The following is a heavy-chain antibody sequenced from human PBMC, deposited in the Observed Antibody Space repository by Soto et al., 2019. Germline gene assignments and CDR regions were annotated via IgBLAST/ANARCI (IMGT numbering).Heavy chain of an antibody. V-gene: IGHV4-31*03. CDR3: ARAPYYYDSSGYYGEYYGMDV. J-gene: IGHJ6*02. Sequence: PSETLSLTCTVSGGSISSGGYYWSWIRQHPGKGLEWIGYIYYSGSTYYNPSLKSRVTISVDTSKNQFSLKLSSVTAADTAVYYCARAPYYYDSSGYYGEYYGMDVWGQGTTVTVSS. CDR2: IYYSGST. CDR1: GGSISSGGYY. D-gene: IGHD3-22*01.